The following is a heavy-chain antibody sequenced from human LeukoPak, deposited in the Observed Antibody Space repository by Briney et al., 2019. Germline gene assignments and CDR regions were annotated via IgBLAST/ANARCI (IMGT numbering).Heavy chain of an antibody. D-gene: IGHD2-15*01. Sequence: TSETLSLTCTVSGGSISSSSYYWGWIRQPPGKGLEWIGSIYYSGSTYYNPSLKSRVTISVDTSKNQFSLKLSSVTAADTAVYYCASSLELCSGGSCYPLDAFDIWGQGTMVTVSS. CDR1: GGSISSSSYY. CDR2: IYYSGST. V-gene: IGHV4-39*01. J-gene: IGHJ3*02. CDR3: ASSLELCSGGSCYPLDAFDI.